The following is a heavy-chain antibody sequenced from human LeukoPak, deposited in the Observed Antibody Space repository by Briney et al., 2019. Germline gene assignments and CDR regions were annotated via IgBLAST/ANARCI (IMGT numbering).Heavy chain of an antibody. J-gene: IGHJ6*02. CDR2: ISHTGSTM. Sequence: GGSLRLSCAASGFSFSSYSMNWVRQAPGKGLEWVSYISHTGSTMSYADSVKGRFTISRDNARNSLYLQMNSLGAEDTAVYYCAIPPLSGTGSSRPLAEMDVWGQGTTVTVSS. CDR1: GFSFSSYS. V-gene: IGHV3-48*04. CDR3: AIPPLSGTGSSRPLAEMDV. D-gene: IGHD3-10*01.